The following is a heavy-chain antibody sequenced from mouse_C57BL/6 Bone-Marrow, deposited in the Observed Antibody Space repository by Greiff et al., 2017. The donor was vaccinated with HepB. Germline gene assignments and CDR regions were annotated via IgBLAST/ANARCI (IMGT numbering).Heavy chain of an antibody. CDR1: GFSFNTYA. J-gene: IGHJ3*01. D-gene: IGHD2-1*01. V-gene: IGHV10-1*01. Sequence: EVQVVESGGGLVQPKGSLKLSCAASGFSFNTYAMNWVRQAPGKGLEWVARIRSKSNNYATYYADSVKDRFTISRDDSESMLYLQMNNLKTEDTAMYYCVRQYGNYVEFAYWGQGTLVTVSA. CDR3: VRQYGNYVEFAY. CDR2: IRSKSNNYAT.